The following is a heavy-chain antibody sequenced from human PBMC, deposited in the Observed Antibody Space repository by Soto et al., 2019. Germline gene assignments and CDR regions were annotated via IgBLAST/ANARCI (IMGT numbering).Heavy chain of an antibody. CDR3: ARDPLYYYDSSGYYYSAGMDV. D-gene: IGHD3-22*01. Sequence: ASVKVSCKSSGYTFTSYGISWVRQAPGQGLEWMGWISGYNGNTNYAQKLQGRVTMTTDTSTSTAYMELRSLRSDDTAVYYCARDPLYYYDSSGYYYSAGMDVWG. V-gene: IGHV1-18*01. CDR1: GYTFTSYG. J-gene: IGHJ6*02. CDR2: ISGYNGNT.